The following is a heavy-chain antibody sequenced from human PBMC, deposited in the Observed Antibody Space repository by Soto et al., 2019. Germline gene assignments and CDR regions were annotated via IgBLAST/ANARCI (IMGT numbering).Heavy chain of an antibody. V-gene: IGHV4-61*01. J-gene: IGHJ3*02. D-gene: IGHD6-13*01. CDR2: IYYSGST. CDR1: GGSVSSGSYY. CDR3: AREYSSSWYSGDAFDI. Sequence: QVQLQESGPGLVKPSETLSLTCTVSGGSVSSGSYYWSWIRQPPGKGLEWIGYIYYSGSTNYNPSFKSRVTISVDTSKNQFALKLSSVTAADTAVYYCAREYSSSWYSGDAFDIWGQGTMVTVSS.